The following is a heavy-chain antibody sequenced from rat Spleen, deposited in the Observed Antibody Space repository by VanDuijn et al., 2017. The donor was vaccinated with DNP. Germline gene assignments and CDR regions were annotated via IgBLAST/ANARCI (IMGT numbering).Heavy chain of an antibody. Sequence: EVQLVESGGGFVQPGRSLKLSCAASGFTFSDYYMAWVRQAPTKGLEWVTSINADGGSTYYPDSVKGRFTISRDNAENTVYLQMNSLRSEDTATYFCASWSPIAPISTSNYWGQGVMVTVSS. CDR1: GFTFSDYY. D-gene: IGHD1-2*01. J-gene: IGHJ2*01. CDR2: INADGGST. CDR3: ASWSPIAPISTSNY. V-gene: IGHV5-25*01.